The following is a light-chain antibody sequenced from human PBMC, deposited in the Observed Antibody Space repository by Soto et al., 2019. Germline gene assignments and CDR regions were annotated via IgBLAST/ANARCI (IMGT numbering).Light chain of an antibody. V-gene: IGLV2-23*01. CDR2: EGI. Sequence: QSALNQPASVAGSPGQSITISCTGTSSDVGSYNLVSWYQQHPGKAPKLMIYEGIKRPSGVSNRFSGSKSGSTASLTISGLQAEDEADYYCCSYVGSSLVFGTGTKLTVL. J-gene: IGLJ1*01. CDR1: SSDVGSYNL. CDR3: CSYVGSSLV.